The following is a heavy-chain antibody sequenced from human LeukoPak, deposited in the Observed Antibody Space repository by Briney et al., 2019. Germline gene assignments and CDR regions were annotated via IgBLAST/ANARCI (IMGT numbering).Heavy chain of an antibody. Sequence: ASVKVSCKASGYTFTTYNINWVRQAPGQGLEWMGWISGYNGNTNYAQKLQGRVTMTTDTSTSTAYMELRSLKSDDTAVYYCARDVHSSSWYSHYYYYYMDVWGKGTTVTISS. CDR3: ARDVHSSSWYSHYYYYYMDV. J-gene: IGHJ6*03. D-gene: IGHD6-13*01. CDR1: GYTFTTYN. V-gene: IGHV1-18*01. CDR2: ISGYNGNT.